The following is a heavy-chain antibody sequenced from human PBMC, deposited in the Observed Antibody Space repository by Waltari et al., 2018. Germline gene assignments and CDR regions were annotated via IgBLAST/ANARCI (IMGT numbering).Heavy chain of an antibody. CDR2: ISFDGSNK. J-gene: IGHJ6*02. CDR1: RFIFGSFG. Sequence: QVQLVESGGGVVQPGRSLRLSCAASRFIFGSFGMHWVRQAPGQGRESGAIISFDGSNKQYADSVNGRFTISRDNYKNMLYLQMNSLKAEDTAVYYCAKEVRVSGTTLYSDGMDVWGQGTTVTVSS. CDR3: AKEVRVSGTTLYSDGMDV. D-gene: IGHD1-20*01. V-gene: IGHV3-30*18.